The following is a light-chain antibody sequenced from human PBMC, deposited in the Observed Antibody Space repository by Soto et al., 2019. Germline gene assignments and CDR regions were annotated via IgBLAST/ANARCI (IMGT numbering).Light chain of an antibody. CDR3: QQRSNWPPT. J-gene: IGKJ1*01. CDR2: DAS. Sequence: EVVLTQSPATLSLSPGERGTLSCRASQSIINYLAWYQQKPGQAPRLLIFDASNRATGIPARFGGSGSGTDFTLTISSLEPEDFGIYYCQQRSNWPPTFGQGTKVEIK. CDR1: QSIINY. V-gene: IGKV3-11*01.